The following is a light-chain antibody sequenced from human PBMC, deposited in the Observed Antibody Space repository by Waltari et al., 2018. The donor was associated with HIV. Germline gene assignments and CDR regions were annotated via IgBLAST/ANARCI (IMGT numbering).Light chain of an antibody. J-gene: IGLJ2*01. CDR3: QSYDSRNHVV. Sequence: FMLTQPHSVSESPGKTVTISCTRSSARVASNYVQWYHQRQGSYPTTVISEDNQTPSGVPDRLSGSIDSSSNSAALTISGLKNEDEADYYCQSYDSRNHVVFGGGTKLTVL. CDR2: EDN. CDR1: SARVASNY. V-gene: IGLV6-57*01.